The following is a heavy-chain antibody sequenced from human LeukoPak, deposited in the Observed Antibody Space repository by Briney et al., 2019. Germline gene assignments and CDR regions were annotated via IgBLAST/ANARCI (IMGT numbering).Heavy chain of an antibody. Sequence: ASVKVSCKASGYTFTGYYMHWVRQAPGQGLEWMGWINPNSGGTNYAQKFQGRVTMTRDTSISTAYMELSRLRSDDTAVYYCARDAKVTRPFDYWGQGTLVTVSS. V-gene: IGHV1-2*02. D-gene: IGHD2-21*02. CDR1: GYTFTGYY. J-gene: IGHJ4*02. CDR3: ARDAKVTRPFDY. CDR2: INPNSGGT.